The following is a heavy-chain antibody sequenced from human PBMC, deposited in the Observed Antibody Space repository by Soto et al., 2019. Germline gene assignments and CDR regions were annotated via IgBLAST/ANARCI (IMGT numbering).Heavy chain of an antibody. CDR1: EDLMSSYY. Sequence: ETLSLTGTVSEDLMSSYYWSWIRQPAGKGLEWIGRVSTNGATNYNPSLESRVTMSVDTSKNQLSLKLTSVTAADTAVYFCATADYEILTGSYAMDVWGQGTTVTVSS. D-gene: IGHD3-9*01. V-gene: IGHV4-4*07. CDR2: VSTNGAT. J-gene: IGHJ6*02. CDR3: ATADYEILTGSYAMDV.